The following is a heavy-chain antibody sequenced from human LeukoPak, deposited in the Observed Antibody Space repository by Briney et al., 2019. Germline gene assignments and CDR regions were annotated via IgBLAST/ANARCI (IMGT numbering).Heavy chain of an antibody. CDR1: GGSISSGGYY. J-gene: IGHJ3*02. Sequence: SQTLSLTCTVSGGSISSGGYYWSWIRQHPGQGLEWIGYIYYSGSTYYNPSLKSRVTISVDTSKNQFSLKLSSVTAADTAVYYCVRGMGYYDILTGYSEEDAFDIWGQGTMVTVSS. CDR2: IYYSGST. D-gene: IGHD3-9*01. V-gene: IGHV4-31*03. CDR3: VRGMGYYDILTGYSEEDAFDI.